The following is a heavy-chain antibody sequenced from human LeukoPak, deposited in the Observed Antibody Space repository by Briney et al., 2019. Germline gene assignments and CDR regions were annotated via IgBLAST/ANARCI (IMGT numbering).Heavy chain of an antibody. J-gene: IGHJ6*04. CDR3: ARDSPVRYFDWSLPEGDHYYGMDV. CDR1: GYTFTSYG. CDR2: ISAYNGNT. D-gene: IGHD3-9*01. V-gene: IGHV1-18*04. Sequence: ASVKVSCKASGYTFTSYGITWVRQAPGQGLEWMGWISAYNGNTNYAQYLQGRVTMTTDTSTSTAYMELRSLRSDDTAVYYCARDSPVRYFDWSLPEGDHYYGMDVWGKGTTVTVSS.